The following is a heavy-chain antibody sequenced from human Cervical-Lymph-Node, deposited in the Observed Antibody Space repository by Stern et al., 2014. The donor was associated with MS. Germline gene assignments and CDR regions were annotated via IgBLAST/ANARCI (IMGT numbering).Heavy chain of an antibody. CDR1: GYTFSRYG. Sequence: VQLVQSGPEVKKPGASVKVSCKASGYTFSRYGIAWVRQAPGHGLQWMGWISAYNGNTNSAQKFQGRVTVTTDTSTSTGYMELRSLRSDDTAVYYCARAYAADRFDHWGQGSLVIVSS. J-gene: IGHJ4*02. V-gene: IGHV1-18*01. CDR3: ARAYAADRFDH. D-gene: IGHD2-15*01. CDR2: ISAYNGNT.